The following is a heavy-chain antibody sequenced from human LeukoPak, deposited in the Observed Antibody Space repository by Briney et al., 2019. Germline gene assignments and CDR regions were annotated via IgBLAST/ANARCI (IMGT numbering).Heavy chain of an antibody. V-gene: IGHV3-21*01. Sequence: GGSLRLSCAASGFTFSSYGMHWVRQAPGKGLEWVSSITSSSSYIYYADSVKGRFTISRDNSKKTLYLQINSLRAEDTAVYYCAPDFDYWGQGTLVTVSS. CDR3: APDFDY. CDR2: ITSSSSYI. CDR1: GFTFSSYG. J-gene: IGHJ4*02.